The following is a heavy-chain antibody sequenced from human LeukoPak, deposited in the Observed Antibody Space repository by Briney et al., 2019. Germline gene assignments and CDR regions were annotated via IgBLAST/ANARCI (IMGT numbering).Heavy chain of an antibody. J-gene: IGHJ4*02. CDR3: AKTATQSVAASLYFDY. CDR1: GFTFSSYA. D-gene: IGHD6-19*01. V-gene: IGHV3-23*01. CDR2: ISGSGGDT. Sequence: PGGSLRLSCAASGFTFSSYAMSWVRQAPGKGLEWVSGISGSGGDTYYADSVKGRFTISRDNSKNTLFLRLNSLRAEDTAVYYCAKTATQSVAASLYFDYWGQGTLVTVSS.